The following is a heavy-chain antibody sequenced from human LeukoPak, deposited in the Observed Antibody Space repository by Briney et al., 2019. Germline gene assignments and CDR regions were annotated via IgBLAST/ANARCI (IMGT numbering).Heavy chain of an antibody. CDR2: INSDGSST. J-gene: IGHJ6*02. V-gene: IGHV3-74*01. CDR1: GFTFTTFT. Sequence: GGSLRLSCAASGFTFTTFTMNWVRQAPGKGLVWVSRINSDGSSTSYADSVKGRFTISRDNAKNTLYLQMNSLRAEDTAVYYCARDLGYSGYGMDVWGQGTTVTVSS. D-gene: IGHD2-15*01. CDR3: ARDLGYSGYGMDV.